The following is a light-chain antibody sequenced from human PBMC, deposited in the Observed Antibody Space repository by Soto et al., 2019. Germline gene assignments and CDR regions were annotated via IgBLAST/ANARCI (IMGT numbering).Light chain of an antibody. CDR1: QSVLYSSNNKNY. J-gene: IGKJ3*01. Sequence: DIVMTQSPDSLAVSLGERATINCKSSQSVLYSSNNKNYLAWYQHKPGQPPKLLISWASTRESGVPDRFSGSGSGTDFTLTISSLQAEDVAVYYCQQYYTSLLTFGPGTKVDIK. CDR3: QQYYTSLLT. V-gene: IGKV4-1*01. CDR2: WAS.